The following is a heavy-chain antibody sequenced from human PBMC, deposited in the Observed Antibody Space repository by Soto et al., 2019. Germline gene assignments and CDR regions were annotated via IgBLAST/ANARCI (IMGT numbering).Heavy chain of an antibody. CDR3: ARDPRFVDIVATISFYYYYGMDV. CDR1: GGTFSSYT. Sequence: GASVKVSCKASGGTFSSYTISWVRQAPGQGLEWMGRIIPILGIANYAQKFQGRVTITADKSTSTAYMELSSLRSEDTAVYYCARDPRFVDIVATISFYYYYGMDVWGQGTTVTVSS. D-gene: IGHD5-12*01. J-gene: IGHJ6*02. CDR2: IIPILGIA. V-gene: IGHV1-69*04.